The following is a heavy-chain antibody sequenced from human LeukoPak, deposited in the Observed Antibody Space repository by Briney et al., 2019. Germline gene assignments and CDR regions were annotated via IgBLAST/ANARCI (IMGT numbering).Heavy chain of an antibody. CDR2: INPDSGGT. D-gene: IGHD3-10*01. V-gene: IGHV1-2*02. CDR1: GYTFTSYG. Sequence: ASVKVSCKASGYTFTSYGISWVRQAPGQGLEWMGWINPDSGGTFYAQNFQDRVTMTRDTSISTAYIEVSSLRSDDTAVYYCASDSGSFYTSSNFDYWGQGTLVTVSS. J-gene: IGHJ4*02. CDR3: ASDSGSFYTSSNFDY.